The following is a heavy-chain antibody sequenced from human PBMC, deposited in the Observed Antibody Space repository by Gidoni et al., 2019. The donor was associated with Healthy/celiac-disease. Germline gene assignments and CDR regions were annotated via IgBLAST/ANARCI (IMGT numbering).Heavy chain of an antibody. J-gene: IGHJ4*02. CDR2: IYHSGST. V-gene: IGHV4-38-2*01. CDR1: GYSSSSGYY. D-gene: IGHD3-22*01. Sequence: QVQLQESGPGLVKTSETLSLTCAVSGYSSSSGYYWGWIRQPPGKGLEWIGSIYHSGSTYYNPSLKSRVTISVDTSKNQFSLKLSSVTAADTAVYYCMIYDSSGYQFDYWGQGTLVTVSS. CDR3: MIYDSSGYQFDY.